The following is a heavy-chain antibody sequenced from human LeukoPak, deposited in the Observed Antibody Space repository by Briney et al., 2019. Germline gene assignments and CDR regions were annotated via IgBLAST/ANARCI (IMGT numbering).Heavy chain of an antibody. CDR2: IYYSGST. J-gene: IGHJ5*02. CDR3: ARLIGLPLYWFDP. CDR1: GGSISSGGYY. D-gene: IGHD5/OR15-5a*01. Sequence: PSETLSLICTVSGGSISSGGYYWSWIRQHPGKGLEWIGYIYYSGSTYYNPSLKSRVTISVDTSKNQFSLKLSSVTAADTAVYYCARLIGLPLYWFDPWGQGTLVTDSS. V-gene: IGHV4-31*03.